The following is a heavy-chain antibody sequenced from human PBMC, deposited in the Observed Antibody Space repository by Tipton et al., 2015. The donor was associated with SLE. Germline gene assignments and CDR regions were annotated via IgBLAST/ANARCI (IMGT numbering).Heavy chain of an antibody. V-gene: IGHV3-7*01. Sequence: SLRLSCAASGLTFSKHWMTWVRQASGKGLEWVANIKEDGSEKFYADSVRGRFTISRDNAKNSLYLEMKSMRAEDTASYYCANWGSPGGFYYWGHGTLVPVSS. D-gene: IGHD7-27*01. CDR1: GLTFSKHW. CDR3: ANWGSPGGFYY. J-gene: IGHJ4*01. CDR2: IKEDGSEK.